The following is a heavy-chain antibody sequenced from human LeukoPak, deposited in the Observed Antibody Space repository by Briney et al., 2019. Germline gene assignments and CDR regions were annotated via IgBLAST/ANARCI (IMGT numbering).Heavy chain of an antibody. CDR2: INDSGST. D-gene: IGHD1-26*01. J-gene: IGHJ3*02. V-gene: IGHV4-34*01. CDR1: GGSFSGYY. Sequence: SETLSLTCAVYGGSFSGYYWRWIRQSPGKGLEWIGEINDSGSTNYNPSLKSRLTISVDTSKNQFSLKLSSVTAADTAVYYCARAEWELDDAFDIWGQGTMVTVSS. CDR3: ARAEWELDDAFDI.